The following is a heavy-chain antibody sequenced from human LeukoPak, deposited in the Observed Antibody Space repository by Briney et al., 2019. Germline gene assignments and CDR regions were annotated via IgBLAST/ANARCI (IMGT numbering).Heavy chain of an antibody. D-gene: IGHD6-19*01. Sequence: PSETLSLTCTVSGGSISSSRDYWGWIRQPPGKGLEWIGSIYYSGSTYYNPSLKSRVAISVDTSKNQFSLKLSSVTAADTAVHYCARHVEIAVAGPIDYWGQGTLVTVSS. CDR1: GGSISSSRDY. CDR3: ARHVEIAVAGPIDY. J-gene: IGHJ4*02. CDR2: IYYSGST. V-gene: IGHV4-39*01.